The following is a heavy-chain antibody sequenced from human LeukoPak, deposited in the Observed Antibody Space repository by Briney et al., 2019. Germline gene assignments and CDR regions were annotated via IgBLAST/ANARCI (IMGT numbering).Heavy chain of an antibody. V-gene: IGHV2-26*01. Sequence: SGHVLVKATETHTLTLTFSVFSISNGRRGGVGIRHPPCKALEWLAHIFSHDEKSYSTSLKSRLTISKDTCKSQVVLTMTTMDPVDTATYYCARAVDLDGMDVWGQGTPVTVSS. J-gene: IGHJ6*02. CDR2: IFSHDEK. D-gene: IGHD4-23*01. CDR1: VFSISNGRRG. CDR3: ARAVDLDGMDV.